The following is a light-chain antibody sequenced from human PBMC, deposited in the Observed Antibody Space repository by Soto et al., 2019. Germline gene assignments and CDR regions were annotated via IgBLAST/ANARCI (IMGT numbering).Light chain of an antibody. J-gene: IGKJ1*01. CDR2: DAS. V-gene: IGKV3-11*01. Sequence: EIVLTQSPATLSLSPGERATLSCRASQSVSSNLAWLQQKPGQAPRLLIYDASNRATGIPARFSGSGSGTDFTLTISSLEPEDFAVYYCQQRSNWWTFGQGTKVDI. CDR3: QQRSNWWT. CDR1: QSVSSN.